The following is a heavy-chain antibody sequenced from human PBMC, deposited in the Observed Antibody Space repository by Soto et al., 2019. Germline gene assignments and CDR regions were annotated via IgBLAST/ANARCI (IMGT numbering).Heavy chain of an antibody. CDR3: AKDNVYCISSSCPPHKDAFEM. CDR2: ISSNGGST. V-gene: IGHV3-64*04. Sequence: PGGSLRLSCSASGFTFSSYAMHWVRQAPGKGLEYVSAISSNGGSTYYADSVKGRFTISRDNSKNTLFLQMNSLRPEDTAVYYCAKDNVYCISSSCPPHKDAFEMWGQGTMVTVSS. CDR1: GFTFSSYA. D-gene: IGHD2-2*01. J-gene: IGHJ3*02.